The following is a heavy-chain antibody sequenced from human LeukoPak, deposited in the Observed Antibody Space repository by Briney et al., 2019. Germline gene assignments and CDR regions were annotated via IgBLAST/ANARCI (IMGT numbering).Heavy chain of an antibody. Sequence: GGSLRLSCVASGFIFRNYGMHWVRLAPGKGLEWVTFIEYGGNTKQYADSVKGRFSVSRDNSKNTLYLQMGSLRAEDMAVYYCARGGYSSAEGPLGYWGQGTLVTVSS. CDR3: ARGGYSSAEGPLGY. J-gene: IGHJ4*02. CDR2: IEYGGNTK. D-gene: IGHD6-19*01. CDR1: GFIFRNYG. V-gene: IGHV3-30*02.